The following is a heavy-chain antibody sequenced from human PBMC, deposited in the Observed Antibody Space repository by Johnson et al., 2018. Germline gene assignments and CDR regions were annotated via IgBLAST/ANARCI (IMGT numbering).Heavy chain of an antibody. D-gene: IGHD4-11*01. J-gene: IGHJ6*02. CDR1: GFTFSSYG. V-gene: IGHV3-30*18. CDR3: AKGATVTAGDGMDV. CDR2: ISYDGSNK. Sequence: VQLLESGGGVVQPGRSLRLSCAASGFTFSSYGMHWVRQAPGKGLEWVAVISYDGSNKYYADSVKGRFTISRDNSKNTLYLQMNILRAEDTAVYYCAKGATVTAGDGMDVWGQGTTVTVSS.